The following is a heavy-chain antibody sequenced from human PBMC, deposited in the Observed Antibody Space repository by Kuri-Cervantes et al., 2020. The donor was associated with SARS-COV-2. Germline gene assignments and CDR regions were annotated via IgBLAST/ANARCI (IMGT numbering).Heavy chain of an antibody. CDR1: GFSVTTNY. CDR2: IYSRGDT. V-gene: IGHV3-53*01. D-gene: IGHD5-18*01. J-gene: IGHJ4*02. CDR3: VRLGAAYVDTLVVMRAVHYFDS. Sequence: GESLKISCVASGFSVTTNYMTWVRQAPGKGLEWVSLIYSRGDTFYADSVKGRFTISRDYSNNILYLQMNNLRAEDTAVYYCVRLGAAYVDTLVVMRAVHYFDSWGQGTLVTVSS.